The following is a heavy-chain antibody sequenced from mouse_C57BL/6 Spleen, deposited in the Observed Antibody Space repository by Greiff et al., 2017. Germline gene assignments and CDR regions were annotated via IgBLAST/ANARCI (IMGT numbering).Heavy chain of an antibody. J-gene: IGHJ4*01. Sequence: EVQVVESGGGLVKPGGSLKLSCAASGFTFSSYAMSWVRQTPEKRLEWVATISDGGSYTYYPDNVKGRFTISRDNAKNNLYLQMSQLKSEDTAMYYCARGETGTRAMDYWGQGTSVTVSS. V-gene: IGHV5-4*01. CDR3: ARGETGTRAMDY. CDR2: ISDGGSYT. D-gene: IGHD4-1*01. CDR1: GFTFSSYA.